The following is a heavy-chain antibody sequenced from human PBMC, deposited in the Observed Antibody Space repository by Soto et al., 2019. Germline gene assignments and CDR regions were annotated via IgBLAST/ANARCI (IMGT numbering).Heavy chain of an antibody. D-gene: IGHD3-22*01. V-gene: IGHV1-46*01. CDR1: GYTFTNYY. CDR3: ARGTYYYDSSGDY. CDR2: INPRGGRT. Sequence: GASVKVSCKASGYTFTNYYMHWVRQAPGQGFEWMGMINPRGGRTTYPQKFQGRVTITRDTSASTAYMELSSLRSEDTAVYYCARGTYYYDSSGDYWGQGTLVTVSS. J-gene: IGHJ4*02.